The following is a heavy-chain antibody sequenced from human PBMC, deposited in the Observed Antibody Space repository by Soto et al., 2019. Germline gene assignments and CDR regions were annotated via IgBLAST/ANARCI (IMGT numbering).Heavy chain of an antibody. V-gene: IGHV1-3*01. Sequence: ASVKASSKDSGDIFTSYALHSARQAPGQGLEWMGWINAGNCNTKYSQNFQGRVTITRDTSATTAYMELSSLRSEDTAVYYCATVRAGTNSFDPWSHGTLVT. CDR1: GDIFTSYA. CDR2: INAGNCNT. J-gene: IGHJ5*02. D-gene: IGHD6-13*01. CDR3: ATVRAGTNSFDP.